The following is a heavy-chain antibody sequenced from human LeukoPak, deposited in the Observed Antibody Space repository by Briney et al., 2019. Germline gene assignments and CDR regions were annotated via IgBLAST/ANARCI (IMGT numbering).Heavy chain of an antibody. J-gene: IGHJ3*02. CDR3: ARSSREEDAFDI. CDR1: GYTFTSYG. Sequence: ASVTVSCTAFGYTFTSYGISWVRQAPGQGLEWMGWISAYNGKTNSAQKFQGRVTMTTDTSTSTAYMDLRSLRSDDTAVYYCARSSREEDAFDIWGQGTIVTVSS. CDR2: ISAYNGKT. V-gene: IGHV1-18*01.